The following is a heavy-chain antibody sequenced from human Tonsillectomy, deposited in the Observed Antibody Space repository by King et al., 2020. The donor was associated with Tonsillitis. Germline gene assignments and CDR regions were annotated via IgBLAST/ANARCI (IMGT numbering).Heavy chain of an antibody. CDR1: GFTFSSYS. V-gene: IGHV3-21*01. D-gene: IGHD6-13*01. Sequence: VQLVESGGGLVKPGGSLRLSCAASGFTFSSYSMNWVRQAPGKGLEWVSSISSSSSYIYYADSVKGRFTISRDNAKNSLYLQMNSLRAEDTDVYYCAGEQFHWQQLAHDAFDIWGQGTMVTVSS. J-gene: IGHJ3*02. CDR2: ISSSSSYI. CDR3: AGEQFHWQQLAHDAFDI.